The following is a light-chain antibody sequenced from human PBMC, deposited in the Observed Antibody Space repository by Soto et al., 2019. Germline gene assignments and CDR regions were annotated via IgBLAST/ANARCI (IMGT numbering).Light chain of an antibody. V-gene: IGLV1-44*01. CDR1: SSNIGSNT. CDR3: ATWDDSLNGHV. CDR2: SND. J-gene: IGLJ1*01. Sequence: QSVLTQPPSASGTPGLRVTISCSGGSSNIGSNTVNWFQHLPGTAPKLLIYSNDQRPSGVPDRFSGSRSGTSASLAISGLQSEDEADYYCATWDDSLNGHVFGPGTKATVL.